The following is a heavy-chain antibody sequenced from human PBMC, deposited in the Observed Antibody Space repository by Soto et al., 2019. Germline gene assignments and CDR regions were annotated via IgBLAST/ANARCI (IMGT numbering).Heavy chain of an antibody. V-gene: IGHV5-51*01. CDR3: ARSHGMDV. CDR1: VYSFTSSC. CDR2: IYPGDSDT. J-gene: IGHJ6*02. Sequence: GESLKPSCQGSVYSFTSSCNGWVRQTPGKGLEWMGIIYPGDSDTRYSPSFQGQVTISADKSITTAYLQWSSLKASDTAIYYCARSHGMDVWGQGTTIT.